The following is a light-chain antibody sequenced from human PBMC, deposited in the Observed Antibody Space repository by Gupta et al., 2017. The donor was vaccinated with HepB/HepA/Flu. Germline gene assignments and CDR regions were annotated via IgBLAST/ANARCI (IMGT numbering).Light chain of an antibody. J-gene: IGLJ2*01. Sequence: QSPLTQPRSVSGSPEQSVTISCTGTSSDVGGYNYVSWYQQHPGKAPKLMIYDVNKRPAGVPDRFSGSKSGNTASLTISGLQAEEEADYYCSSYAGSYTVVFGGGTKLTVL. V-gene: IGLV2-11*01. CDR3: SSYAGSYTVV. CDR2: DVN. CDR1: SSDVGGYNY.